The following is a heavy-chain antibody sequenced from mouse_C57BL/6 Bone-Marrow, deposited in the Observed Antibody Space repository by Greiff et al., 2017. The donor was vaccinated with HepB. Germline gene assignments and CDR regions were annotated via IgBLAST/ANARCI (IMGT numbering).Heavy chain of an antibody. CDR3: ARDAAIYDYLLMDY. CDR2: SRNKANDYTT. D-gene: IGHD2-4*01. Sequence: EVKVVESGGGLVQSGRSLRLSCATSGFTFSDFYMEWVRQAPGKGLEWIAASRNKANDYTTEYSASVKGRFIVSRDTSQSILYLQMNALRAEDTAIYYCARDAAIYDYLLMDYWGQGTSVTVSS. CDR1: GFTFSDFY. J-gene: IGHJ4*01. V-gene: IGHV7-1*01.